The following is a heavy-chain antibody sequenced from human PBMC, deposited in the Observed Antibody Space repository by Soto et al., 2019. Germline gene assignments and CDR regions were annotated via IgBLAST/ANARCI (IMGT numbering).Heavy chain of an antibody. Sequence: SGGSLRLSCAASGFTFSSYGMHWVRQAPGKGLEWVAVIWYDGSNKYYADSVKGRFTISRDNSKNTLYLQMNSLRSEDTAVYYCARGRGYYDSSGYSPQGDYWGQGTLVTVSS. V-gene: IGHV3-33*01. J-gene: IGHJ4*02. CDR1: GFTFSSYG. D-gene: IGHD3-22*01. CDR2: IWYDGSNK. CDR3: ARGRGYYDSSGYSPQGDY.